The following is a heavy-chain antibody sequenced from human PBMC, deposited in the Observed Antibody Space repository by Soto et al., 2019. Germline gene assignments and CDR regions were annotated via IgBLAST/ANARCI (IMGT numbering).Heavy chain of an antibody. Sequence: ASVKVSCKASGGTFSSYSISWVRQAPGQGLEWMGGIIPIFGTANYAQKFQGRVTITADESTSTAYMELSSLRSEDTAVYYCASGWYYYDSSGYYQVGPFDIWGQGTMVTVSS. D-gene: IGHD3-22*01. V-gene: IGHV1-69*13. J-gene: IGHJ3*02. CDR3: ASGWYYYDSSGYYQVGPFDI. CDR1: GGTFSSYS. CDR2: IIPIFGTA.